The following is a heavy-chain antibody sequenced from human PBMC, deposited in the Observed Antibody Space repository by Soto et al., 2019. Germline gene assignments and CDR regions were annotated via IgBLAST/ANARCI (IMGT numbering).Heavy chain of an antibody. D-gene: IGHD3-10*01. V-gene: IGHV4-39*01. CDR2: IYYSGST. CDR3: ARRRQMVGKRGLENWFDT. Sequence: SETLSLTCTVSGGSISSSSYYWGWIRQPPGKGLEWIGSIYYSGSTYYNPSLKSRVTISVDTSKNQFSLKLSSVTAADTAVYYCARRRQMVGKRGLENWFDTWGQGTLVTVSS. CDR1: GGSISSSSYY. J-gene: IGHJ5*02.